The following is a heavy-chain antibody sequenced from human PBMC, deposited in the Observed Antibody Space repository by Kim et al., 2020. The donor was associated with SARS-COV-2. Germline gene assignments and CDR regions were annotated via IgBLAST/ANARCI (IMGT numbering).Heavy chain of an antibody. V-gene: IGHV7-4-1*02. CDR1: GYTFTTYA. CDR2: INTSTGNP. Sequence: ASVKVSCKASGYTFTTYALNWVRQAPGQGLEWMGWINTSTGNPTYAQGFTGRFVFSLDTSVSTAYLQISSLKAEDTAVFYCARRGKTARPPYYFDSWGQG. D-gene: IGHD6-6*01. J-gene: IGHJ4*02. CDR3: ARRGKTARPPYYFDS.